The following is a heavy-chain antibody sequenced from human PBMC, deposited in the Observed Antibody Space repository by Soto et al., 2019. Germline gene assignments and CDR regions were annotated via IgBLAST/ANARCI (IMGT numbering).Heavy chain of an antibody. J-gene: IGHJ4*02. Sequence: QVQLVQSGAEVKKPGASVKVSCKASGYTFTGYYLHWVRQAPGQGLEWMGWINPNSGGTNYAQKFQGWVTMSGDTSFSTAYKEMSRLRSDDKAVYYCVRDGGMATVPTLDFDYWGQGTLVTVSS. D-gene: IGHD4-4*01. CDR2: INPNSGGT. CDR3: VRDGGMATVPTLDFDY. V-gene: IGHV1-2*04. CDR1: GYTFTGYY.